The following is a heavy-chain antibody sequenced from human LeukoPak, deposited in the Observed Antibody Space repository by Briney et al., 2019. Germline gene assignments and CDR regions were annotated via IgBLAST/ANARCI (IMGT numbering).Heavy chain of an antibody. J-gene: IGHJ4*02. CDR3: AKEAMAAAGAPFDH. D-gene: IGHD6-13*01. V-gene: IGHV3-NL1*01. CDR2: IYGDGST. CDR1: GVSFSRYG. Sequence: GGSLRLSCAASGVSFSRYGMHWVRQAPGKGLEWVSAIYGDGSTYYSGPVTGQFTLSRDISKNTLYLQMNSLRAGDTAVYYCAKEAMAAAGAPFDHWGQGTLVTVSS.